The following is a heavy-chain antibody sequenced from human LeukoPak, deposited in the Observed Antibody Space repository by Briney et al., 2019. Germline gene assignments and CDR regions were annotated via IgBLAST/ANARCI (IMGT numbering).Heavy chain of an antibody. CDR1: GFSVTRNY. CDR2: MYSGGGT. J-gene: IGHJ4*02. D-gene: IGHD1-1*01. Sequence: GGSLRLSCAASGFSVTRNYVSWVRQAPGKGLEWVSLMYSGGGTSYADSVKGRFTISRDTSKNTLYLQMSSLRAEDTALYYCARYDNGKDYFDYWGQGTLVTVSS. CDR3: ARYDNGKDYFDY. V-gene: IGHV3-53*01.